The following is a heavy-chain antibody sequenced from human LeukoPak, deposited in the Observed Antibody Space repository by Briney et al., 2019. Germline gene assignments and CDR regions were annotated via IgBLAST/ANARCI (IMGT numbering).Heavy chain of an antibody. CDR3: AKGPSVKGWFGP. CDR1: GFTFSSYW. D-gene: IGHD3-16*02. Sequence: GGSLRLSCAASGFTFSSYWMHWVRQAPGKGLVWVSRINSDGSSTSYADSVKGRFTISRDNAKNTLYLQMNSPRAEDTAVYYFAKGPSVKGWFGPWGQGTLVTVSS. J-gene: IGHJ5*02. V-gene: IGHV3-74*01. CDR2: INSDGSST.